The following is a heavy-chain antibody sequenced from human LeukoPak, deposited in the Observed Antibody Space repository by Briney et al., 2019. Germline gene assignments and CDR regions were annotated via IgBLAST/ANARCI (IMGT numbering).Heavy chain of an antibody. Sequence: SETLSLTCTVSGGSISSYYWTWIRQPAGKGPEWIGRIHARGSTNYNPSLKSRVNMSVDTSKNQFSLKLNSVTAADTAVYYCARVTDPRYNWFDPWGQGTLVTVCS. V-gene: IGHV4-4*07. CDR3: ARVTDPRYNWFDP. D-gene: IGHD2-21*02. CDR2: IHARGST. J-gene: IGHJ5*02. CDR1: GGSISSYY.